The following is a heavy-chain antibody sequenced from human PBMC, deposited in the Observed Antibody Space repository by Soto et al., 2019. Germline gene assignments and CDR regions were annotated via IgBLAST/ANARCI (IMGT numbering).Heavy chain of an antibody. Sequence: PGGSLRLSCAASGFTFSSYAMHWVRQAPGKGLEWVAVISYDGSNKYYADSVKGRFTISRDNSKNTLHLQMNSLRAEDTAVYYCASKTQDDILTGPTSYNWLDPWGQGTLVTVSS. CDR1: GFTFSSYA. J-gene: IGHJ5*02. CDR3: ASKTQDDILTGPTSYNWLDP. V-gene: IGHV3-30-3*01. D-gene: IGHD3-9*01. CDR2: ISYDGSNK.